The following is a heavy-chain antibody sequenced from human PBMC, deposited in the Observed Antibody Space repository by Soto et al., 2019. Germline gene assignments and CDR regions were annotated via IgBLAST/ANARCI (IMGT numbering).Heavy chain of an antibody. V-gene: IGHV3-21*06. CDR1: GFTFRNYN. CDR3: ARDIASPGGDYFDS. D-gene: IGHD2-21*01. CDR2: ISTGGAYM. J-gene: IGHJ4*02. Sequence: EVQPVESGGGLVKAGGSLRLFCTASGFTFRNYNMNWVRQAPGKGLEWVSSISTGGAYMFYADSVKGRFTISRDNAQNSLFLPIDSPRAEDTAVYYCARDIASPGGDYFDSWGQGTLVTVSS.